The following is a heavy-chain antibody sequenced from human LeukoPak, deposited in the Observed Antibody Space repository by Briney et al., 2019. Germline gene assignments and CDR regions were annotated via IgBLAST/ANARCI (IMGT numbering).Heavy chain of an antibody. V-gene: IGHV4-34*01. CDR3: ARGRGYCSSTSCLPYYFDY. Sequence: SETLSLTCAVYGGSFSGYYWSWIRQPPGKGLEWIGEINHSGSTNYNPSLKSRVTISVDTSKSQFSLKLNSVTAADTAVYYCARGRGYCSSTSCLPYYFDYWGQGTLVTVS. J-gene: IGHJ4*02. D-gene: IGHD2-2*01. CDR2: INHSGST. CDR1: GGSFSGYY.